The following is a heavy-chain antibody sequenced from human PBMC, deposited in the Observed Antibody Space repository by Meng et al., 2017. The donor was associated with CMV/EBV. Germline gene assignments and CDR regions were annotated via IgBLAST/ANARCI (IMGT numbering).Heavy chain of an antibody. CDR1: GFTFSSYE. CDR3: AKADCSSTSCYTDYYYYYGMDV. V-gene: IGHV3-30*02. J-gene: IGHJ6*02. CDR2: IRYDGSNK. D-gene: IGHD2-2*02. Sequence: GESLKISCAASGFTFSSYEMNWVRQAPGKGLEWVAFIRYDGSNKYYADSVKGRFTISRDNSKNTLYLQMNSLRAEDTAVYYCAKADCSSTSCYTDYYYYYGMDVWGQGTTVTVSS.